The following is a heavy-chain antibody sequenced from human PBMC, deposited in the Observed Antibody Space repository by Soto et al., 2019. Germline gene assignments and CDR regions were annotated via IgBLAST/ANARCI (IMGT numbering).Heavy chain of an antibody. CDR1: GFSLSTSGVG. V-gene: IGHV2-5*02. D-gene: IGHD1-26*01. CDR2: IYWDDDK. Sequence: QITLKESGPTLVKPTQTLTLTCTFSGFSLSTSGVGVGWIPQPPGQALEWLALIYWDDDKRYSPSLKSRCTIATATSKSHVGLKLTNMHPVDTATYYCELSGRFLAPLQLSGQGTLVIVSS. CDR3: ELSGRFLAPLQL. J-gene: IGHJ1*01.